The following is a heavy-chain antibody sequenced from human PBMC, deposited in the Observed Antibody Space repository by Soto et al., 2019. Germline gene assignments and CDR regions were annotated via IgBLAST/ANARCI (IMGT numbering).Heavy chain of an antibody. CDR1: GFSFSTYS. CDR2: IGSSSRTI. V-gene: IGHV3-48*02. CDR3: ARDSPASTVYNWFGL. Sequence: EVQLVESGGDLVQPGGSLRLSCAASGFSFSTYSMNWVRQAPGKGLEWVSYIGSSSRTIYYADSVKGRFITSRDNAKNTLYLQMNGLRDEDTAVYYCARDSPASTVYNWFGLWGQGTLVTVSS. J-gene: IGHJ5*02. D-gene: IGHD1-1*01.